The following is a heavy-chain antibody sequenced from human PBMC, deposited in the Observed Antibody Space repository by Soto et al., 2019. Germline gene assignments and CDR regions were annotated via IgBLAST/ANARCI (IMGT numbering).Heavy chain of an antibody. V-gene: IGHV1-18*01. Sequence: ASVKGSCKASGYTFTSYGISWVRQAPGQGLEWMGWISAYNGNTNYAQKLQGRVAMTTDTSTSTAYMELRSLRSDDTAVYYCAAVGYDILSSWFDPWGQGTLVTVSS. CDR2: ISAYNGNT. CDR3: AAVGYDILSSWFDP. J-gene: IGHJ5*02. D-gene: IGHD3-9*01. CDR1: GYTFTSYG.